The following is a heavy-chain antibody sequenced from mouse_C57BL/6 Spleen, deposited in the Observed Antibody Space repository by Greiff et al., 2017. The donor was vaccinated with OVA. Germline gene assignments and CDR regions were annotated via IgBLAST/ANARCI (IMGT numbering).Heavy chain of an antibody. D-gene: IGHD2-4*01. CDR3: TRDNDYGGGGYAMDY. CDR1: GFTFSSYA. V-gene: IGHV5-9-1*02. CDR2: ISSGGDYI. J-gene: IGHJ4*01. Sequence: EVKLVESGEGLVKPGGSLKLSCAASGFTFSSYAMSWVRQTPEKRLEWVAYISSGGDYIYYADTVKGRFTISRDNARKTLYLQMSSLKSEDTAMYYCTRDNDYGGGGYAMDYWGQGTSVTVSS.